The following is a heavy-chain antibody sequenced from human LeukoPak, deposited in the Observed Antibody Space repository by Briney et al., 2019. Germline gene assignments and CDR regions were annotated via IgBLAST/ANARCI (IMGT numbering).Heavy chain of an antibody. CDR3: ARGGSGWYGNNWFDP. V-gene: IGHV1-8*01. J-gene: IGHJ5*02. CDR2: MNPNSGNT. D-gene: IGHD6-19*01. Sequence: WASVEVSCKASGYTFTSYDINWVRQATGQGLEWMGWMNPNSGNTGYAQKFQGRVTMTRNTSISTAYMELSSLRPEDTAVYYCARGGSGWYGNNWFDPWGQGTLVTVSS. CDR1: GYTFTSYD.